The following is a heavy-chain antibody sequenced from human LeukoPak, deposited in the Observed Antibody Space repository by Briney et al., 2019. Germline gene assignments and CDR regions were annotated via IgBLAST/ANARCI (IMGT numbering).Heavy chain of an antibody. CDR2: ISYDGSNK. D-gene: IGHD4-17*01. CDR1: GFTFNSYG. V-gene: IGHV3-30*03. CDR3: ARDRRQYGDLDY. Sequence: GRSLRLSCAASGFTFNSYGMHWARQAPGKGLEWVAVISYDGSNKYYADSVKGRFTISRDNSKNTLYLQLNSLRTEDTAVYYCARDRRQYGDLDYWGQGTLVTVSS. J-gene: IGHJ4*02.